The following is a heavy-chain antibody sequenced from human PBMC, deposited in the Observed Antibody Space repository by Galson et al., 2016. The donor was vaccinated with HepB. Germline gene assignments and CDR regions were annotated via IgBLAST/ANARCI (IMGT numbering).Heavy chain of an antibody. CDR2: ISRSSGTI. V-gene: IGHV3-48*02. J-gene: IGHJ6*02. CDR1: GFTFIRYS. D-gene: IGHD2-2*01. CDR3: ARSSSDQDPFSAGMDV. Sequence: SLRLSCAASGFTFIRYSMTWVRQPPGKGLEWVSYISRSSGTIYSADSVKGRFTISRDNAKNSLFLQMNSLRDEDTAVYYCARSSSDQDPFSAGMDVWGQGTTLTVSS.